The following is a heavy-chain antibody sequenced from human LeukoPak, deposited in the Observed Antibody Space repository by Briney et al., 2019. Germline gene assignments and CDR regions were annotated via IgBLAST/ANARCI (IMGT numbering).Heavy chain of an antibody. CDR1: GFIFSTYA. CDR3: ARGRQYSSSWGNAFDI. CDR2: ISNDGDHK. Sequence: PGRSLRLSCAASGFIFSTYAMHWVRQAPGKGLEWVAVISNDGDHKYYVDSVKGRFTISRDNSKSTLYLQMNSLRAEDTAVYYCARGRQYSSSWGNAFDIWGQRTMVTVSS. J-gene: IGHJ3*02. V-gene: IGHV3-30*03. D-gene: IGHD6-13*01.